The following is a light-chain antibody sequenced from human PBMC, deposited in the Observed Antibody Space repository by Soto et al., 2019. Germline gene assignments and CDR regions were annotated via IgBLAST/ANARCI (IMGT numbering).Light chain of an antibody. Sequence: DRQMAQSPSTLSAYIGDRVTINCRASQSISSYLTWYQQRPGKAPKVLIYGASTLQSGVPSRFSGSGSGTDFTLTISSLQPEDVATYYCQKYNGAPLTFGGGTKVDI. CDR2: GAS. CDR3: QKYNGAPLT. CDR1: QSISSY. J-gene: IGKJ4*01. V-gene: IGKV1-27*01.